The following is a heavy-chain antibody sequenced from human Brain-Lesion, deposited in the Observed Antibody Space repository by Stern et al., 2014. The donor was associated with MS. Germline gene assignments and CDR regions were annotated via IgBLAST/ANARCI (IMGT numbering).Heavy chain of an antibody. V-gene: IGHV3-11*01. D-gene: IGHD3-3*01. CDR2: ISGSGDAI. J-gene: IGHJ5*01. CDR3: ARSDFWNAYYAYS. Sequence: VQLVESGGDLVKPGGSLRVSCAASGFTFSEYYMNWIRQAPGKGLEWVSYISGSGDAIFYADSVKGRFTISRDNAKNSLYLQMNSLRVEDTAVYFCARSDFWNAYYAYSWGQGTLVTVSS. CDR1: GFTFSEYY.